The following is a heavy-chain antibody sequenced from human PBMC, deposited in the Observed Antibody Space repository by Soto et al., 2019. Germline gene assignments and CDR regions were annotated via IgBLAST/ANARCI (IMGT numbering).Heavy chain of an antibody. V-gene: IGHV1-2*04. D-gene: IGHD1-1*01. CDR3: ARAPLTLQLGNTFDY. Sequence: ASVKVSCKASGYTFTGYYMHWVRQAPGQGLEWMGWINPNSGGTNYAQKFQGWVTMTRDTSISTAYMELSRLRSDDTAVYYCARAPLTLQLGNTFDYWGQGTLVTVSS. CDR2: INPNSGGT. CDR1: GYTFTGYY. J-gene: IGHJ4*02.